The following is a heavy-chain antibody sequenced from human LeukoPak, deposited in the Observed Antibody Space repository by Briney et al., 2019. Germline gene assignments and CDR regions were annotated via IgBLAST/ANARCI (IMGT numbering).Heavy chain of an antibody. CDR3: AKSGLNRFDY. CDR2: ISNSGGST. D-gene: IGHD2-15*01. Sequence: GESLRLSCAASGFTFNTYTMYWVRQAPGKGLEWVSGISNSGGSTYYADSVKGRFTISRDNSKNTLYLQMNSLRAEDTAVYYCAKSGLNRFDYWGQGTLVTVSS. CDR1: GFTFNTYT. J-gene: IGHJ4*02. V-gene: IGHV3-23*01.